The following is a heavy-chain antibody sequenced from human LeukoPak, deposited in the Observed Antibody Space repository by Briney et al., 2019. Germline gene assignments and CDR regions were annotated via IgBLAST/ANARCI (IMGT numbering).Heavy chain of an antibody. J-gene: IGHJ4*02. D-gene: IGHD3-10*01. CDR2: LYSDGGT. V-gene: IGHV3-53*01. Sequence: GGSLRLSCAAFGLTVSGNYMSWVRQAPGKGLEWVSVLYSDGGTYYADSVKGRFSISRDTSKNTVYLQMNSLRDDDTAVYYCATYYYGSGPEKWGQGTLVTVSS. CDR1: GLTVSGNY. CDR3: ATYYYGSGPEK.